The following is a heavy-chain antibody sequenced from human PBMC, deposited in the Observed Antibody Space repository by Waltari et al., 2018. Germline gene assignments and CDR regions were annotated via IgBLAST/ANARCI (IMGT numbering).Heavy chain of an antibody. CDR2: LNPSGVT. Sequence: QVHLQQWGAGLLKPSKTLSLPCGVNNGSLHKYFWNWIRKSPGKGLEWIVELNPSGVTNYNPSLKSRVTISIDTSKNQVSLKLRSVTAADTAMYYCARGLREGSWTGDLFYYHHYGMDVWGQGTTVTVSS. J-gene: IGHJ6*02. CDR3: ARGLREGSWTGDLFYYHHYGMDV. CDR1: NGSLHKYF. V-gene: IGHV4-34*01. D-gene: IGHD2-8*02.